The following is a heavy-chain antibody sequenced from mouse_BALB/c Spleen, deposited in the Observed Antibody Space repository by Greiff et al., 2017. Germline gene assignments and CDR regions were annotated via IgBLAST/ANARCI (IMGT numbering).Heavy chain of an antibody. CDR3: ARSGFITTATGDY. CDR1: GYSFTSYW. V-gene: IGHV1S126*01. J-gene: IGHJ2*01. D-gene: IGHD1-2*01. Sequence: QVQLQQSGPQLVRPGASVKISCKASGYSFTSYWMHWVKQRPGQGLEWIGMIDPSDSETRLNQKFKDKATLTVDKSSSTAYMQLSSPTSEDSAVYYCARSGFITTATGDYWGQGTTLTVSS. CDR2: IDPSDSET.